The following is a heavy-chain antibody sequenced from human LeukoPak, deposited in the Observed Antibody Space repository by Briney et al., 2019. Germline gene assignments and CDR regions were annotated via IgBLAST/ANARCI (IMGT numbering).Heavy chain of an antibody. CDR1: RFTFSNYE. CDR2: ISSSGSTI. V-gene: IGHV3-48*03. D-gene: IGHD6-13*01. CDR3: ARDLIAASGAPQHGIDY. Sequence: GGSLRLSCAAYRFTFSNYEMNWVRQAPGQGLVWVSYISSSGSTIYYADSVKGRFTVSRDNAKNSLYLQMNNRRAKDTAVYYCARDLIAASGAPQHGIDYWGQGTLVTVSS. J-gene: IGHJ4*02.